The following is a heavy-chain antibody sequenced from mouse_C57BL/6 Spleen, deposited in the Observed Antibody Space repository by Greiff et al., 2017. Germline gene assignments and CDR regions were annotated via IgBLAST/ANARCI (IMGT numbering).Heavy chain of an antibody. V-gene: IGHV14-2*01. D-gene: IGHD2-4*01. Sequence: EVHLVESGAELVKPGASVKLSCTASGFNINDYYMHWVKQRTEQGLEWIGRIDPEDGETKYAPKFKGKATITEDPSSNTAYLQLSSLTSEDTAVYYCAGGLRPQYYFDYWGQGTTLTVSS. CDR1: GFNINDYY. J-gene: IGHJ2*01. CDR3: AGGLRPQYYFDY. CDR2: IDPEDGET.